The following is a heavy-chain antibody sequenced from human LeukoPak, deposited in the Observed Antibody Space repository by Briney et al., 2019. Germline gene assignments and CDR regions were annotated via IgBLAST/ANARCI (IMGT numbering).Heavy chain of an antibody. J-gene: IGHJ4*02. D-gene: IGHD1-26*01. CDR2: ISSSSSYI. Sequence: GGSLRLSCAASGFTFSSYSMNWLRQARGKGLEWVSSISSSSSYIYYADSVKGRFTISRDSAKNSLYLHMNSLRDDAPAVYEFARDNCSGSIDFWGQGTLVTVSS. CDR3: ARDNCSGSIDF. CDR1: GFTFSSYS. V-gene: IGHV3-21*01.